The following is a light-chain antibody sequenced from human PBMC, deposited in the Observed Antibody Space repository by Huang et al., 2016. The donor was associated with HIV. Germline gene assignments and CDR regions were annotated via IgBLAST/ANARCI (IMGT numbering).Light chain of an antibody. CDR1: QSINHY. CDR2: GAS. CDR3: QQLNSYPLT. Sequence: IQLTQSPSSLSASVGDRITITCRANQSINHYLTWYQQKPGKAPKFLVYGASTLDTGVPSRFSGSGSGTDFTLTNSGLQPEDFATYYCQQLNSYPLTFGGGTKVEIK. J-gene: IGKJ4*01. V-gene: IGKV1-9*01.